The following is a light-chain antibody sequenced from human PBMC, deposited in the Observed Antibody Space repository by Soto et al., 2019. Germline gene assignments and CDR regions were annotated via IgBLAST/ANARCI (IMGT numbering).Light chain of an antibody. J-gene: IGKJ2*01. V-gene: IGKV1-39*01. CDR3: QQSFTTPCT. CDR2: AAS. Sequence: DIQMTQSPSALSASVGDRVTITCRASQKISTYVNWYQQKSGKAPRLLIFAASTLQTGVPSRFSVSGSGTHFTLTISSLQPEYFATYYCQQSFTTPCTFGQRTKQAI. CDR1: QKISTY.